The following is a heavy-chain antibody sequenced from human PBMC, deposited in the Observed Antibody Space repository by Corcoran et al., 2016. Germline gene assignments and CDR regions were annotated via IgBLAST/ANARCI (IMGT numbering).Heavy chain of an antibody. J-gene: IGHJ6*02. CDR1: GYTFTGYY. V-gene: IGHV1-2*02. CDR3: ARAAPNYYSSSWYSYYYYGMDV. CDR2: INPNSGGT. Sequence: QVQLVQSGAEVKKPGASVKVSCKASGYTFTGYYMHWVRQAPGQGLEWMGWINPNSGGTNYAQKFQGRVTMTRDTSISTAYMEVSRLRSDDTAVYYCARAAPNYYSSSWYSYYYYGMDVWGQGTTVTVSS. D-gene: IGHD6-13*01.